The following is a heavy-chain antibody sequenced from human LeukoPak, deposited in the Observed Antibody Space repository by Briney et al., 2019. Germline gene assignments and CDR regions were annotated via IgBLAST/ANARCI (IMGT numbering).Heavy chain of an antibody. V-gene: IGHV5-51*01. CDR2: IYPGDSDT. CDR3: ARRSGNSLIDY. D-gene: IGHD4-23*01. CDR1: GYSFTTYW. J-gene: IGHJ4*02. Sequence: GESLKISCKGSGYSFTTYWIGWVRQMPGKGLEWMGIIYPGDSDTIYSPSFQGQVTISADKSISTAYLQWSSLKASDTAMYCCARRSGNSLIDYWGQGTLVTVSS.